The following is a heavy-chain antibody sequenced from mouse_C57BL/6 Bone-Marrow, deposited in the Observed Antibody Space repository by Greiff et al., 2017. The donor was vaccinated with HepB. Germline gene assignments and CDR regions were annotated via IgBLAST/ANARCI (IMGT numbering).Heavy chain of an antibody. CDR1: GYTFTSYW. CDR3: AMTRAYYYGSSPCNY. J-gene: IGHJ2*01. CDR2: IHPSDSDT. V-gene: IGHV1-74*01. Sequence: QVQLQQPGAELVKPGASVKVSCKASGYTFTSYWMHWVKQRPGQGLEWIGRIHPSDSDTNYNQKFKGKATLTVDKSSSTAYMQLSSRTSEDSAVYYCAMTRAYYYGSSPCNYWGKGTTLTVSS. D-gene: IGHD1-1*01.